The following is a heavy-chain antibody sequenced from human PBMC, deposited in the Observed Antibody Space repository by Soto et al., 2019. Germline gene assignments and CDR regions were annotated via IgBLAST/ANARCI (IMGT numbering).Heavy chain of an antibody. D-gene: IGHD2-15*01. CDR3: ARFHGGGRPPYCYYYYGMDV. J-gene: IGHJ6*04. CDR1: GGSVNSGTDY. CDR2: TSNSGSA. V-gene: IGHV4-61*03. Sequence: SETLSLTCTVSGGSVNSGTDYWRWIRHPPGKGLEWIGYTSNSGSAKYNPSLKSRVTITRNTSTNHFSLKLSSVTAADTAVYYCARFHGGGRPPYCYYYYGMDVWGEGSTVTVSS.